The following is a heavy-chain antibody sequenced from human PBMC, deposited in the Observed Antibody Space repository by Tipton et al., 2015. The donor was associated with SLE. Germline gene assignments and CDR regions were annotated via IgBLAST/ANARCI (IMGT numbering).Heavy chain of an antibody. CDR2: VTQSGAT. J-gene: IGHJ5*02. CDR3: PIYYHDSTGLHWFDP. D-gene: IGHD3-22*01. Sequence: TLSLTCAVYGGSFNDYYWSWIRQPPGKGLEWIGEVTQSGATYYNPSLKSRVTISLDMSKNQFSLRLSSVTAADTAVYYCPIYYHDSTGLHWFDPWGQGTLVTVSS. V-gene: IGHV4-34*09. CDR1: GGSFNDYY.